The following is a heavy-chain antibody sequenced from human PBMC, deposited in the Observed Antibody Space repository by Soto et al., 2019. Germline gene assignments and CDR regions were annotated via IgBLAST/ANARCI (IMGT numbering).Heavy chain of an antibody. Sequence: QVQLVQSGAEVKKPGASVQVSCKASGYSFTTYGFSWVRQAPGQGLEWMGWISAYGTTTDYAQCLQGRVTLTTDTSTSTTYMELRSLRADDTAVYYCTRDPGIAAPGRGLGDYWGQGTLVTVSS. J-gene: IGHJ4*02. V-gene: IGHV1-18*01. CDR1: GYSFTTYG. CDR2: ISAYGTTT. D-gene: IGHD6-13*01. CDR3: TRDPGIAAPGRGLGDY.